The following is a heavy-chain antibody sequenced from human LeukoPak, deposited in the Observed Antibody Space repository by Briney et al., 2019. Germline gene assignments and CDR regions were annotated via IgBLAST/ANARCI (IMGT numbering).Heavy chain of an antibody. Sequence: GASVKVSCKVSGYTLTELSMHRVRQAPGKGLEWMGGFDPEDGETIYAQKFQGRVTMTEDTSTDTAYMELSSLRSEDTAVYYCATDPDDYGDYEVAYWGQGTLVTVSS. J-gene: IGHJ4*02. CDR2: FDPEDGET. D-gene: IGHD4-17*01. CDR1: GYTLTELS. V-gene: IGHV1-24*01. CDR3: ATDPDDYGDYEVAY.